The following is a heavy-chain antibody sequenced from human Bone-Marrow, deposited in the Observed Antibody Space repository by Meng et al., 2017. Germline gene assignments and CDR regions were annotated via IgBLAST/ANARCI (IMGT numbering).Heavy chain of an antibody. CDR1: GFTFSNYG. D-gene: IGHD3-10*01. J-gene: IGHJ3*02. CDR3: ARDGLLWFGELSPRGAFDI. Sequence: GGSLRLSCAASGFTFSNYGMHWVRQAPGRGLGWVAVAWFDGTRRYYAAFVKGRFTISRDNSKSTLYLEMNSLRGEDTAVYYCARDGLLWFGELSPRGAFDIWGQGTMVTVSS. CDR2: AWFDGTRR. V-gene: IGHV3-33*01.